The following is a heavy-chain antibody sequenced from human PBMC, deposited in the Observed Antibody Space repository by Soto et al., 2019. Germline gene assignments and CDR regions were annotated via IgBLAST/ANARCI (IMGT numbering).Heavy chain of an antibody. CDR3: GREGALLYGGNSDYYYTMDV. V-gene: IGHV4-59*12. CDR1: GGTISSYS. Sequence: SESLSLTCTASGGTISSYSWRWIRQPPGKGLEWIGDIFYSGSTKYNPSPKSRVTTTLETYTNQFSLQLTYVTAADTAAYYCGREGALLYGGNSDYYYTMDVWGQGTTGTVSS. J-gene: IGHJ6*02. D-gene: IGHD4-17*01. CDR2: IFYSGST.